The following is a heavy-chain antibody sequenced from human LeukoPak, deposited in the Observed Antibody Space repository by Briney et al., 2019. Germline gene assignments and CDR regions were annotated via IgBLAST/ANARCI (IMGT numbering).Heavy chain of an antibody. J-gene: IGHJ4*02. CDR2: IKTDGSET. CDR1: GFTFSSYW. Sequence: GGSLRLSCAASGFTFSSYWMHWVRQGPGKGLVWVSRIKTDGSETIYADSVKGRFTISRDNAKNTLFLQMNSLRAEGTAVYYCARGVTSNAPSDCWGQGTLVTVSS. CDR3: ARGVTSNAPSDC. D-gene: IGHD4-11*01. V-gene: IGHV3-74*01.